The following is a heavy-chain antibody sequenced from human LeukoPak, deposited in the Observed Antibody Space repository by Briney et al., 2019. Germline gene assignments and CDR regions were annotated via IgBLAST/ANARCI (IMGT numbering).Heavy chain of an antibody. Sequence: SETLSLTCTVSGGSISSHYWSWIRQPPGKGLEWIGYIYYSGSTNYNPSLKSRVTISVDTSKNQFSLKLSSVTAADTAVYYCARNPHRHYDFWSGYLGWFDPWGQGTLVTVSS. CDR2: IYYSGST. D-gene: IGHD3-3*01. J-gene: IGHJ5*02. CDR1: GGSISSHY. V-gene: IGHV4-59*11. CDR3: ARNPHRHYDFWSGYLGWFDP.